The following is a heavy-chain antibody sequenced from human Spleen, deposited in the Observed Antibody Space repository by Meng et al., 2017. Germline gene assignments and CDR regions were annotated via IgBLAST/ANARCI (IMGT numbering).Heavy chain of an antibody. D-gene: IGHD6-25*01. CDR2: ISSSTTYI. V-gene: IGHV3-21*01. J-gene: IGHJ4*02. CDR1: GFTFSSYT. Sequence: GESLKISCAASGFTFSSYTMTWVRQAPGKGLEWVSSISSSTTYIYYADSVKGRFTISRDNAKNSLYLQMNSLRADDTAMYYCARDEDISAAGKLFGDYWGQGTLVTVSS. CDR3: ARDEDISAAGKLFGDY.